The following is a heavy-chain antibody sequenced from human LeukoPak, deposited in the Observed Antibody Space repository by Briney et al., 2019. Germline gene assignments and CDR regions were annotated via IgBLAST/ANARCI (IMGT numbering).Heavy chain of an antibody. J-gene: IGHJ4*02. CDR3: TTDADTIAAADLDY. CDR2: ISYDGTNK. V-gene: IGHV3-30-3*01. CDR1: GFTFISYA. Sequence: GGSLRLSCSASGFTFISYAMHWVRQAPGKGLEWVAAISYDGTNKYYADSVRGRFIISRDNSMNTLYLQMNSLKTEDTAVYYCTTDADTIAAADLDYWGQGTLVTVSS. D-gene: IGHD6-13*01.